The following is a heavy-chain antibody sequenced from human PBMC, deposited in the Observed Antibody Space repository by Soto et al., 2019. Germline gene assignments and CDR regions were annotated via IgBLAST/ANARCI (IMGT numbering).Heavy chain of an antibody. CDR1: GFTFSSYG. CDR2: IWYDGSNK. V-gene: IGHV3-33*01. Sequence: QVQLVESGGGVVQRGRSLRLSCAASGFTFSSYGMHWVRQAPGKGLEWVAVIWYDGSNKYYADSVKGRFTISRDNSKNTLYLQMNSLRAEDTAVYYCARDLASTSRGGFDIWGQGTMVTVSS. CDR3: ARDLASTSRGGFDI. D-gene: IGHD2-2*01. J-gene: IGHJ3*02.